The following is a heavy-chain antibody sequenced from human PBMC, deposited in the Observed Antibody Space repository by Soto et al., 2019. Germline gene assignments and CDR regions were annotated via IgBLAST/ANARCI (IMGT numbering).Heavy chain of an antibody. V-gene: IGHV4-39*01. D-gene: IGHD5-12*01. Sequence: SETLSLTGTVSGGSISSKSYYWGWIRQPPGKGLEWIGSIYYRGSPYYNPSLKSRVTISVDTSKNQFSLKLSSVTAADTAVYYCTTLEWEATIGWFDPWGQGAPVTVSS. CDR2: IYYRGSP. J-gene: IGHJ5*02. CDR3: TTLEWEATIGWFDP. CDR1: GGSISSKSYY.